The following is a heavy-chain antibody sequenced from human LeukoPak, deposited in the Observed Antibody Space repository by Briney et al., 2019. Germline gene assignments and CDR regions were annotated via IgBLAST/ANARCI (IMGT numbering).Heavy chain of an antibody. J-gene: IGHJ4*02. CDR1: GYTFTGYY. CDR2: INPNSGGT. CDR3: ARVVEYSSSSAVGY. D-gene: IGHD6-6*01. V-gene: IGHV1-2*04. Sequence: ASVKVSCKASGYTFTGYYMHWVRQAPGQGLEWMGWINPNSGGTNYAQKFQGWVTMTRDTSISTAYMELSRLRSDDTAVYYCARVVEYSSSSAVGYWGQGTLVTVSS.